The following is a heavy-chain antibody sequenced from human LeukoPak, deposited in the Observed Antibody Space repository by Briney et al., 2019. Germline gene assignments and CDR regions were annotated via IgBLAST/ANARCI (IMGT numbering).Heavy chain of an antibody. Sequence: GGSLRLSCAASGFTVSSNYMSWVRQASGKGLEWVSVIYSGGSTYYADSVKGRFTISRDNSKSTLFLQMNSLRAEDTAVYYCARDGGGGYNQIDFWGQGTLVTVSS. CDR3: ARDGGGGYNQIDF. CDR2: IYSGGST. D-gene: IGHD5-24*01. CDR1: GFTVSSNY. V-gene: IGHV3-66*02. J-gene: IGHJ4*02.